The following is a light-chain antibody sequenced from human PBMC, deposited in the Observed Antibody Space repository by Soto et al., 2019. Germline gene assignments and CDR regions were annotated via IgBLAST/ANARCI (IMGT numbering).Light chain of an antibody. CDR3: QHYGSSPPKYT. J-gene: IGKJ2*01. CDR1: QSVSSSS. Sequence: EIVLTQSPGTLSLPPGERATLSCRASQSVSSSSLAWYQHRPGQAPRLLIYDAFSRATDIPDRFSGSGSGTDFTLTISRLGPEDFAVYYCQHYGSSPPKYTFGQGTKLEI. CDR2: DAF. V-gene: IGKV3-20*01.